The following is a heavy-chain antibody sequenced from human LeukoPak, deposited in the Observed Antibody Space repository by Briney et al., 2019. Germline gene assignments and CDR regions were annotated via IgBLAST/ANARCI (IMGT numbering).Heavy chain of an antibody. J-gene: IGHJ6*03. V-gene: IGHV4-4*07. D-gene: IGHD5/OR15-5a*01. CDR1: GGSISSYY. CDR3: ARVSQQTPFYVYYYYYYMVV. Sequence: PSETLSLTCTVSGGSISSYYLSWIRQPAGKGLEWIGRIFTSGSTNYHPSLKSRVTMSVDTSKHQFSLKLSSVTAAHTAVYYCARVSQQTPFYVYYYYYYMVVWGKGTTVTVSS. CDR2: IFTSGST.